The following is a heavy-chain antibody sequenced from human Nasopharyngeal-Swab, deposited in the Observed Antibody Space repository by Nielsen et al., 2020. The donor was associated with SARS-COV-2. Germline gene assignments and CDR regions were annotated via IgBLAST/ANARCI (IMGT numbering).Heavy chain of an antibody. D-gene: IGHD2-2*01. CDR1: GYTFRIYY. CDR3: ARDLDPATAGALDI. CDR2: INPSGGQT. J-gene: IGHJ3*02. Sequence: ASVKVSCKASGYTFRIYYMHWVLQAPGQGLEWMGLINPSGGQTTYAQKFQGRVTMTRDTSTSTVYMELSSLRSEDTAVYYCARDLDPATAGALDIWGQGTMVTVSS. V-gene: IGHV1-46*01.